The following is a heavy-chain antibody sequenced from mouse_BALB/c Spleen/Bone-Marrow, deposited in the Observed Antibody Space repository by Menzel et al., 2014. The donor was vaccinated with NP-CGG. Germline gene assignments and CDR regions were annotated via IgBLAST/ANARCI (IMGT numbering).Heavy chain of an antibody. V-gene: IGHV1-80*01. D-gene: IGHD2-2*01. Sequence: QVTLKVSGAELVRPGSSVKISCKASGYAFSSYWVTWVKQRPGQGLEWIGQIYPGDGDTNYNGKFKDKVTLTADKSSSAAYMQLSGLTSEGSAVYFCAKVTTGFAYWGQGTLVTVSA. CDR3: AKVTTGFAY. CDR2: IYPGDGDT. CDR1: GYAFSSYW. J-gene: IGHJ3*01.